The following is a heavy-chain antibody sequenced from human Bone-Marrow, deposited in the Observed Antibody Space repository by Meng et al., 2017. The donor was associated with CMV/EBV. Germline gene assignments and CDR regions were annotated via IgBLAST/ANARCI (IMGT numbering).Heavy chain of an antibody. V-gene: IGHV3-15*04. CDR3: APDARDSPDYYRVDY. J-gene: IGHJ4*02. CDR1: FTFPNAW. CDR2: MGSKAVDGTA. Sequence: FTFPNAWMSWIRQARGKGLEWVGRMGSKAVDGTAAYAAPVKGRFTISRDDSQSTLFLQMNSLKTEDTAVYYCAPDARDSPDYYRVDYWGQGTLVTVSS. D-gene: IGHD3-22*01.